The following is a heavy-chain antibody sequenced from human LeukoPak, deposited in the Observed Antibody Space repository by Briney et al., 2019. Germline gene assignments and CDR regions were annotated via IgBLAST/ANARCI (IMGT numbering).Heavy chain of an antibody. CDR1: GGSISDFY. V-gene: IGHV4-59*01. CDR3: ARGGGGWSGRSWSNYWFFDL. Sequence: SETLSLTCTVSGGSISDFYWSWIRQPPGKGLEWIGYIYHRGSTNHNPSLKSRVALSVDTSKNQFSLKLNSVTAADTAVYYCARGGGGWSGRSWSNYWFFDLWGRGTLVTVSS. CDR2: IYHRGST. D-gene: IGHD6-13*01. J-gene: IGHJ2*01.